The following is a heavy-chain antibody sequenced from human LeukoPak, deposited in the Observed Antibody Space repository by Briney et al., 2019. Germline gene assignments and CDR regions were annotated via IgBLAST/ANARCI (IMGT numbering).Heavy chain of an antibody. CDR3: ARDYICSGGSCYVNWFDP. CDR2: ISYDGSNK. Sequence: AGGSLRLSCAASGFTFSSYAMHWVRQAPGKGLEWVAAISYDGSNKYYADSVKGRFTISRDNSKNTLYLQMNSLRAEDTAVYYCARDYICSGGSCYVNWFDPWGQGTLVTVSS. V-gene: IGHV3-30-3*01. J-gene: IGHJ5*02. D-gene: IGHD2-15*01. CDR1: GFTFSSYA.